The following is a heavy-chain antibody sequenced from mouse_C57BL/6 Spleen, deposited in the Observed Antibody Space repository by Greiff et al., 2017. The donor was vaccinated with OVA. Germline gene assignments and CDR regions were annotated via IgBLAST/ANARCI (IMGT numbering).Heavy chain of an antibody. Sequence: DVMLVESGGGLVKPGGSLKLSCAASGFTFSDYGMHWVRQAPEKGLEWVAYISSGSSTIYYADTVKGRFTISRDNAKNTLFLQMTSLRSEDTAMYYCARDGGGYYFDYWGQGTTLTVSS. J-gene: IGHJ2*01. CDR3: ARDGGGYYFDY. CDR1: GFTFSDYG. D-gene: IGHD3-1*01. V-gene: IGHV5-17*01. CDR2: ISSGSSTI.